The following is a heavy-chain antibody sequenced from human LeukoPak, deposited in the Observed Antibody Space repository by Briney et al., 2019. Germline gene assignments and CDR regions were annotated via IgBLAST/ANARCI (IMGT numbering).Heavy chain of an antibody. CDR3: ASRNKVDTAMASDY. CDR1: GYSFTSYW. Sequence: GGSLKISCKGSGYSFTSYWIGWVRQMPGKGLEWMGIIYPGDSDTRYSPSFQGQVTISADKSISTAYLQWSSLKASDTAMYYCASRNKVDTAMASDYWGQGTLATVSS. V-gene: IGHV5-51*01. J-gene: IGHJ4*02. CDR2: IYPGDSDT. D-gene: IGHD5-18*01.